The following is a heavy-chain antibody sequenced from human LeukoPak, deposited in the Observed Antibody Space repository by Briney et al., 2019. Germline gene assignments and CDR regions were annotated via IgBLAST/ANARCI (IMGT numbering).Heavy chain of an antibody. J-gene: IGHJ4*02. V-gene: IGHV4-34*01. Sequence: SETLSLTCAVDGGSVSGYYWSWVRQPPGKGREWIGEIKQSGSTNYNPSLKSRVTISVDTSKNQSSLKLSSVPAAETAVYYCARALGYCSSTSCYTGLGYWGQGTLVTVSS. CDR2: IKQSGST. CDR1: GGSVSGYY. CDR3: ARALGYCSSTSCYTGLGY. D-gene: IGHD2-2*02.